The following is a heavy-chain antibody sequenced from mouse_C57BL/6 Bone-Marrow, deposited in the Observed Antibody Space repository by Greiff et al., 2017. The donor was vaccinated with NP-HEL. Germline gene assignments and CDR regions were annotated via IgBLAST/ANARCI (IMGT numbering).Heavy chain of an antibody. CDR3: ASYYGSRGTGYAMDY. CDR2: IDPNSGGT. J-gene: IGHJ4*01. V-gene: IGHV1-72*01. D-gene: IGHD1-1*01. CDR1: GYTFTSYW. Sequence: QVQLKQPGAELVKPGASVKLSCKASGYTFTSYWMHWVKQRPGRGLEWIGRIDPNSGGTKYNEKFKSKATLTVDKPSSTAYMQLSSLTSEDSAVYYCASYYGSRGTGYAMDYWGQGTSVTVSS.